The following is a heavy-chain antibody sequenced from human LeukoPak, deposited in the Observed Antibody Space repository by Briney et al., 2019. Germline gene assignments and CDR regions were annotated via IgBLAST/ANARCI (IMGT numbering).Heavy chain of an antibody. CDR3: AREKRRAYDI. J-gene: IGHJ3*02. CDR1: GFTFSSYG. V-gene: IGHV3-48*01. CDR2: ISETSSFM. Sequence: PGGSLRLSCAASGFTFSSYGMNWVRQAPGKGLEWISYISETSSFMYYADSVKGRFTISRDNAKNTLYLQMNSLRAEDTAVYYCAREKRRAYDIWGQGTMVTVSA.